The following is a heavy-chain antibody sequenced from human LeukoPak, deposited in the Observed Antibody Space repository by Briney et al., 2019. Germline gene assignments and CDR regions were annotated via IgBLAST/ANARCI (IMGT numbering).Heavy chain of an antibody. CDR2: IYSGGST. Sequence: PGGSLRLSCAASGFTVSSNYMSWVRQAPGKGLEWVSVIYSGGSTYYADSVKGRFTISRDNSKNTLYLQMNSLRAEDTAVYCCARYDSSGYYFDYWGQGTLVTVSS. CDR3: ARYDSSGYYFDY. V-gene: IGHV3-53*01. J-gene: IGHJ4*02. D-gene: IGHD3-22*01. CDR1: GFTVSSNY.